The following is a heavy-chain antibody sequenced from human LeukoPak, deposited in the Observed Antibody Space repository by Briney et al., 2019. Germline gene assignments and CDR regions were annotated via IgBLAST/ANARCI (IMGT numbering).Heavy chain of an antibody. V-gene: IGHV3-15*01. CDR3: TTTYHYDSSPGSFDY. J-gene: IGHJ4*02. D-gene: IGHD3-22*01. CDR2: IKSKADGGIS. CDR1: GFTFSSYS. Sequence: AGSLRLSCAASGFTFSSYSMNWVRQAPGKGLEWVGRIKSKADGGISDYAKPVKGRFTFSRDDSKNTLYLLMNSLKTEDTAVYYCTTTYHYDSSPGSFDYWGQGTLVTVSS.